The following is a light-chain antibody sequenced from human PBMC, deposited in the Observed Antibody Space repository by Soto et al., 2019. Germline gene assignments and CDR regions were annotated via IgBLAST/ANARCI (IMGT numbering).Light chain of an antibody. CDR3: QQLNSYPRT. Sequence: DVQLTQSPSFLSTSVGDRVTITCRASQGIGSYLAWYQQKPGKAPKFLICLASTLQSGVPSRFSGSGSGTVFNLTITNLQPEDFATYYCQQLNSYPRTFGQGTKVEI. CDR1: QGIGSY. V-gene: IGKV1-9*01. J-gene: IGKJ1*01. CDR2: LAS.